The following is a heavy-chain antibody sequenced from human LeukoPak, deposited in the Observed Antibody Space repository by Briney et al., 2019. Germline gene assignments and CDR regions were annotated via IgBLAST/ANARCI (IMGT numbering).Heavy chain of an antibody. CDR1: GYTFTSYG. D-gene: IGHD1-1*01. J-gene: IGHJ6*03. V-gene: IGHV1-18*01. Sequence: ASVKVSCKASGYTFTSYGISWVRQAPGQGLEWMGWISAYNGNTNYAQKLQGRVTMTTDTSTSTAYMELRSLRSDDTAVYYCARDRVQLEQISYYYYYMDVWGKGTTVTVSS. CDR2: ISAYNGNT. CDR3: ARDRVQLEQISYYYYYMDV.